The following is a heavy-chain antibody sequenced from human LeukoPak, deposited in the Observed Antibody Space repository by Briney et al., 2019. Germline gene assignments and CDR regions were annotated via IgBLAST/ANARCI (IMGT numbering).Heavy chain of an antibody. CDR2: INPNSGGT. V-gene: IGHV1-2*06. D-gene: IGHD6-19*01. Sequence: GASVKVSCKASGYTFTGYYMHWVRQAPGQGLEWMGRINPNSGGTNYAQKFQGRVTMTRDTSISTAYMELSRLRSDDTAVYYCAREHSSGWYPHDAFDIWGLGTMVTVSS. CDR1: GYTFTGYY. J-gene: IGHJ3*02. CDR3: AREHSSGWYPHDAFDI.